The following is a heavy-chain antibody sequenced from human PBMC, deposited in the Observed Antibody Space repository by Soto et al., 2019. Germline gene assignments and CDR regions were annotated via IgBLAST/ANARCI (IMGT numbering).Heavy chain of an antibody. CDR1: GGTFSSYT. Sequence: SVKVSCKASGGTFSSYTISWVRQAPGQGLEWMGRIIPILGIANYAQKFQGRVTITADKSTSTAYMELSSLGSEDTAVYYCARPKGYYYGSGDAFDIWGQGTMVTVSS. CDR3: ARPKGYYYGSGDAFDI. J-gene: IGHJ3*02. V-gene: IGHV1-69*02. D-gene: IGHD3-10*01. CDR2: IIPILGIA.